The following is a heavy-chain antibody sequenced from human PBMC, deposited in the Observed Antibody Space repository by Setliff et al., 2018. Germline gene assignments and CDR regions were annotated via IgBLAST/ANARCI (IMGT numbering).Heavy chain of an antibody. CDR3: ARGGASSQWFDS. CDR1: GDSISPYY. V-gene: IGHV4-59*01. J-gene: IGHJ5*01. D-gene: IGHD2-15*01. Sequence: SETLSLTCTVSGDSISPYYWSWIRQSPGRGLEWIAWISHSGTTNYNPSLKSRVTLSVDTSKNQFSLNLASVTAADTAAYYCARGGASSQWFDSWGQGTLVTVSS. CDR2: ISHSGTT.